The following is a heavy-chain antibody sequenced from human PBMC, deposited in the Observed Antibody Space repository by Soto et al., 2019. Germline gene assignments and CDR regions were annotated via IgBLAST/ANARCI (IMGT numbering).Heavy chain of an antibody. CDR3: ARSDCTSTSCYVVWFDP. J-gene: IGHJ5*02. D-gene: IGHD2-2*01. Sequence: EVQLVESGGGLVKPGGSLRLSCTASGFNFSNYGMNWVRQAPGKGLEWVSSISSSSSYISYADSLKGRFTISRDNAEHVVYLQMNSLRADDTAVYYCARSDCTSTSCYVVWFDPWGQGTLVTVSS. CDR2: ISSSSSYI. V-gene: IGHV3-21*01. CDR1: GFNFSNYG.